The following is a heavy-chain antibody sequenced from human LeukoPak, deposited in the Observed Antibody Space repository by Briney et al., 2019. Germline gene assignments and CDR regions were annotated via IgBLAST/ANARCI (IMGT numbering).Heavy chain of an antibody. CDR1: GYTFTRYY. V-gene: IGHV1-2*02. Sequence: GASVKVSCKASGYTFTRYYLHWVRQAPGQGLEWMGWINPASGGTNYAQNFQGRVTMTRDTSISTVYIELSGLRSDDTAVYYCARDLLVVASMGSDSWGQGTLVTVSS. D-gene: IGHD2-15*01. J-gene: IGHJ4*02. CDR2: INPASGGT. CDR3: ARDLLVVASMGSDS.